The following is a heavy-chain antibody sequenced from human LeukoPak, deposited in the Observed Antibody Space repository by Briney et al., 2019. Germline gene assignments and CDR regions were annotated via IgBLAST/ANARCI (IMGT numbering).Heavy chain of an antibody. CDR2: MNPNSGNT. D-gene: IGHD3-22*01. Sequence: AASVKVSCKASGYTFTSYDINWVRQATGQGLEWMGWMNPNSGNTGYAQKSQGRVTMTRNTSISTAYMELSSLRSEDTAVYYCARVAVTTLDYWGQGTLVTVSS. V-gene: IGHV1-8*01. CDR3: ARVAVTTLDY. CDR1: GYTFTSYD. J-gene: IGHJ4*02.